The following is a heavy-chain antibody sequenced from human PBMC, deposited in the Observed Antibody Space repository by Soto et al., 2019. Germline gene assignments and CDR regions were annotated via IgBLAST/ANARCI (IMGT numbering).Heavy chain of an antibody. Sequence: EVHLLESGGGVAQPGGSLRLSCAASGFTFSNSAMSWVRQAPGKGLEWVSTISGGSGDTSYADPAKGRFIVSRDDSRTTLYLQMNSLRAEDTALYYCARGASTFDYWGQGRPVIVSS. CDR1: GFTFSNSA. V-gene: IGHV3-23*01. J-gene: IGHJ4*02. CDR3: ARGASTFDY. D-gene: IGHD2-2*01. CDR2: ISGGSGDT.